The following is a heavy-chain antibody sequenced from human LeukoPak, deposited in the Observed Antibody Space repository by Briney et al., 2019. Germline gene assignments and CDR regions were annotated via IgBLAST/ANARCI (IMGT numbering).Heavy chain of an antibody. V-gene: IGHV1-18*01. CDR1: GYRFITFG. Sequence: GASAKVSCKTSGYRFITFGINWVRQAPGQGLEWMGWINPYKGNRYYAKKFQGRFNMTTDTSTSTVYLELQTLTSDDTAIYYCARFQASEFRGFDHWGQGTLITVSS. D-gene: IGHD3-10*01. CDR2: INPYKGNR. CDR3: ARFQASEFRGFDH. J-gene: IGHJ4*02.